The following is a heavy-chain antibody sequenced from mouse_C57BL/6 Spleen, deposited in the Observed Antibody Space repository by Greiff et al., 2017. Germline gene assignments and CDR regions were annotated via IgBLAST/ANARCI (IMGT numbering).Heavy chain of an antibody. Sequence: QVQLQQSGPELVKPGASVKISCKASGYAFSSSWMNWVKQRPGKGLEWIGRIYPGDGDTNYNGKFKGKATLTADKSSSTAYMQLSSLASEDSAVYFCARDYGNYVGGGWGQGATLTVSS. V-gene: IGHV1-82*01. J-gene: IGHJ2*01. CDR2: IYPGDGDT. CDR1: GYAFSSSW. CDR3: ARDYGNYVGGG. D-gene: IGHD2-1*01.